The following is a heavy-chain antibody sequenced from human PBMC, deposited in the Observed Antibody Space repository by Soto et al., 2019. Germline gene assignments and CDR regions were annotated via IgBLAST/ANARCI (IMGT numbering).Heavy chain of an antibody. J-gene: IGHJ5*02. V-gene: IGHV3-33*05. D-gene: IGHD1-26*01. Sequence: QVQMVESGGGVVQPGRSLTLSCVTSGFIFTTYGMHWVRQAPGKGLDWVAAIQSDGSKKYYADSVKGRFTISRDDYKNTLYLHMNSLTAEDTADYYCGRDLQVGVIYFDPWGQGTLVTVSS. CDR1: GFIFTTYG. CDR3: GRDLQVGVIYFDP. CDR2: IQSDGSKK.